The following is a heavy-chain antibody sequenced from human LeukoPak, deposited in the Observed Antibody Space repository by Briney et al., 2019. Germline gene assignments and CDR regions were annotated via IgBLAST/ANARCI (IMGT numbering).Heavy chain of an antibody. D-gene: IGHD6-13*01. V-gene: IGHV1-3*01. CDR2: INAGNGNT. CDR1: GYTFTSYA. CDR3: ARAGYNTNWPLRWFDP. Sequence: GASVKVSCKASGYTFTSYAMHWVRQAPGQRLEWMGWINAGNGNTKYSQKFQGRVTITRDTSASTAYMELSSLRSEDTAVYYCARAGYNTNWPLRWFDPWGQGTPVTVSS. J-gene: IGHJ5*02.